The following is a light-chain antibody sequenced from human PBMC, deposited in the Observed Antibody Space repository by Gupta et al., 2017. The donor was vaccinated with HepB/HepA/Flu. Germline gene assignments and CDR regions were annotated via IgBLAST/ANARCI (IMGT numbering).Light chain of an antibody. CDR2: KDT. J-gene: IGLJ2*01. Sequence: ELTQPHPLSLSPGQTPTLARAGDALSIQYAYWYRQRPGQAPEMVIYKDTKRPSGIPDRFSGSSSGTRVTLTISGVQAEDEADYYCQSTDNSSNCVIFGGGTKLTVL. CDR3: QSTDNSSNCVI. CDR1: ALSIQY. V-gene: IGLV3-25*03.